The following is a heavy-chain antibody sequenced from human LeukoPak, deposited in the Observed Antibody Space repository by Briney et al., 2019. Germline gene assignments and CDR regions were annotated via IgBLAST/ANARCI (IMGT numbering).Heavy chain of an antibody. Sequence: SVKVSCKASGGTFSSYAISWVRQAPGQGLEWMGGIIPIFGTANYAQKFQGRVTITTDESTSTAYMELSSLRSEDTAVSYCASRGSGSGGYFDYWGQGTLITVSS. V-gene: IGHV1-69*05. CDR1: GGTFSSYA. J-gene: IGHJ4*02. D-gene: IGHD3-10*01. CDR2: IIPIFGTA. CDR3: ASRGSGSGGYFDY.